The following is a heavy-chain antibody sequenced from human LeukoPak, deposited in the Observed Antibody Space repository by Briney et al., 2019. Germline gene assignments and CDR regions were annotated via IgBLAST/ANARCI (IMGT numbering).Heavy chain of an antibody. CDR1: GGSFSGYY. V-gene: IGHV4-34*01. J-gene: IGHJ4*02. CDR2: INHSGST. Sequence: PSETLSLTCAVYGGSFSGYYWSWIRQPPGKGLEWIGEINHSGSTNYNPSPKSRVTISVDTSKNQFSLKLSSVTAADTAVYYCVSMIVPGYFDYWGQGTLVTVSS. D-gene: IGHD3-22*01. CDR3: VSMIVPGYFDY.